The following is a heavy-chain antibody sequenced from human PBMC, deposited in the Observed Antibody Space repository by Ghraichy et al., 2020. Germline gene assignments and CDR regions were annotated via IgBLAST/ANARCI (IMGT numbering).Heavy chain of an antibody. D-gene: IGHD6-13*01. Sequence: ASVKVSCKASGYTFTSYGISWVRQAPGQGLEWMGWISAYNGNTNYAQKLQGRVTMTTDTSTSTAYMELRSLRSDDTAVYYCARAPKVIAAAGSLYYYYGMDVWGQGTTVTVSS. CDR2: ISAYNGNT. CDR1: GYTFTSYG. CDR3: ARAPKVIAAAGSLYYYYGMDV. V-gene: IGHV1-18*01. J-gene: IGHJ6*02.